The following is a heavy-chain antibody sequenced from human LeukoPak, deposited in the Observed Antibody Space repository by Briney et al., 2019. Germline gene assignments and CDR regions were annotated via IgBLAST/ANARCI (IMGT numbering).Heavy chain of an antibody. J-gene: IGHJ5*02. V-gene: IGHV3-74*01. CDR1: GFTFSSYW. D-gene: IGHD3-22*01. CDR2: INSDGSST. CDR3: ARPSSYYYDSSGLENWFDP. Sequence: GGSLRLSCAASGFTFSSYWMHWVRQAPGKGLVWVSRINSDGSSTSYADSVKGRFTISRDNAKNTLYLQMNSLRAEDTAVYYCARPSSYYYDSSGLENWFDPWGQGTLVTVSS.